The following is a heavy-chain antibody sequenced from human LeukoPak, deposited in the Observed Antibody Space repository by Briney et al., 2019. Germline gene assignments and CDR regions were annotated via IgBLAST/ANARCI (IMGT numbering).Heavy chain of an antibody. V-gene: IGHV1-18*01. CDR2: ISAYNGNT. CDR3: ARDRSITMARGVPEY. D-gene: IGHD3-10*01. J-gene: IGHJ4*02. CDR1: GYTFTSYG. Sequence: ASVKVSCKASGYTFTSYGISWVRQAPGQGLEWMGWISAYNGNTNYAQKLQGRVTMTTDTSTSTAYMELRSLRSDDTAVYYCARDRSITMARGVPEYWGQGTLVTVSS.